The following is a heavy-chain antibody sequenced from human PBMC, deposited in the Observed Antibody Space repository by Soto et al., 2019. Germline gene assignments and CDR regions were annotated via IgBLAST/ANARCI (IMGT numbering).Heavy chain of an antibody. Sequence: GGSLRLSCAASGFTFSSYSMNWVRQAPGKGLEWVSYISSSSSTIYYADSVKGRLTNSRDNAKNSPYLQMNSLRAEDTAVYYCARDAYDYGEGWFDPWGQGTLVTVSS. V-gene: IGHV3-48*01. CDR2: ISSSSSTI. CDR3: ARDAYDYGEGWFDP. D-gene: IGHD4-17*01. CDR1: GFTFSSYS. J-gene: IGHJ5*02.